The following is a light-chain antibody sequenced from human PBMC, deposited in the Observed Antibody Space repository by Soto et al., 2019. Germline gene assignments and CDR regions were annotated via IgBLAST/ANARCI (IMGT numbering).Light chain of an antibody. CDR3: QQYDSDSST. Sequence: DIQMTQSPSTLSASVGDRVTITCRASQSINNWLAWYQQKPGKAPKLLIYEASRLLIGVPSSCSGSGSGTEFTLTSSSLQPDYFADYYCQQYDSDSSTFGQGTKLDI. V-gene: IGKV1-5*03. J-gene: IGKJ2*01. CDR2: EAS. CDR1: QSINNW.